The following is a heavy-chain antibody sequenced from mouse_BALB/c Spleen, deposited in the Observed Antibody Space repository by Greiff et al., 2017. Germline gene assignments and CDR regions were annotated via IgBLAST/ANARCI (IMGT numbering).Heavy chain of an antibody. V-gene: IGHV5-9-4*01. J-gene: IGHJ4*01. CDR3: ASLYYDYAMDY. CDR2: ISSGGSYT. Sequence: EVKLMESGGGLVKPGGSLKLSCAASGFTFSSYAMSWVRQSPEKRLEWVAEISSGGSYTYYPDTVTGRFTISRDNAKNTLYLEMSSLRSEDTAMYYCASLYYDYAMDYWGQGTSVTVSS. CDR1: GFTFSSYA. D-gene: IGHD2-1*01.